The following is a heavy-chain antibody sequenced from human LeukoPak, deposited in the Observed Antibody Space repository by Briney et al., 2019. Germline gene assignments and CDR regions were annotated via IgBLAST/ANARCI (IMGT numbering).Heavy chain of an antibody. V-gene: IGHV1-2*02. CDR2: INPNSGGT. D-gene: IGHD2-2*02. CDR3: ASRGAGYCSSTSCYTD. CDR1: GYIFTSYG. Sequence: ASVKVSCKASGYIFTSYGISWVRQAPGQGLEWMGWINPNSGGTNYAQKFQGRVTMTRDTSISTAYMELSRLRSDDTAVYYCASRGAGYCSSTSCYTDWGQGTLVTVSS. J-gene: IGHJ4*02.